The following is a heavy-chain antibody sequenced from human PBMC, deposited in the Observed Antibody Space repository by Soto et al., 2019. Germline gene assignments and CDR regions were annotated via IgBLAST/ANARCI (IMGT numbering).Heavy chain of an antibody. CDR1: GFTFSSYG. D-gene: IGHD3-10*01. CDR2: ISYDGSNK. V-gene: IGHV3-30*18. J-gene: IGHJ4*02. Sequence: QVQLVESGGGVVQPGRSLRLSCAASGFTFSSYGMHWVRQAPGKGLEWVAVISYDGSNKYYADSVKGRFTISRDNSKNPLYLQMNSLRVEDTAVYYCAKAFAYYGWGEDNFDYWGQGTLVTVSS. CDR3: AKAFAYYGWGEDNFDY.